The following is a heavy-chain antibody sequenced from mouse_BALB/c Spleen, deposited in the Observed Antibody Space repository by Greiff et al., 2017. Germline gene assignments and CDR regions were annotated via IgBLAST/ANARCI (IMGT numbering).Heavy chain of an antibody. Sequence: EVQLVESGGGLVQPGGSLKLSCAASGFDFSRYWMSWVRQAPGKGLEWIGEINPDSSTINYTPSLKDKFIISRDNAKNTLYLQMSKVRSEDTALYYCARLGYYYAMDDWGQGTSVTVSS. CDR2: INPDSSTI. CDR3: ARLGYYYAMDD. CDR1: GFDFSRYW. V-gene: IGHV4-1*02. J-gene: IGHJ4*01.